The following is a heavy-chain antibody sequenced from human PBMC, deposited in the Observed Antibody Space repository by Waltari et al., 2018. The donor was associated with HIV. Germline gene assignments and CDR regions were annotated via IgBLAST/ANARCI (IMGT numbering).Heavy chain of an antibody. CDR2: IYYSGRT. CDR3: ARDLVVAAAEGFDP. V-gene: IGHV4-59*01. J-gene: IGHJ5*02. CDR1: GGSITRYY. Sequence: QVELQESGPGLVKPSETLSLTCTVSGGSITRYYWSWIRQSPGLGLEWIGHIYYSGRTTYNPSLKGRVIMSLDTSKNHISLNLRSLSAADTAVYYCARDLVVAAAEGFDPWGQGILVTVSS. D-gene: IGHD2-15*01.